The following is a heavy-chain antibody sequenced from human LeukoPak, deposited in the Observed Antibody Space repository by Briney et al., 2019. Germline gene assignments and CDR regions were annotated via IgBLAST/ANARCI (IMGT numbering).Heavy chain of an antibody. Sequence: PSETLSLTCAVYGGSFSGYYWSWIRQPPGKGLEWIGEINHSGSTNYNPSLKSRVTISVDTSKNQFSLKLSSVTAADTAVYYCARGSSSWYSDNWFDPWGQGTLVTVSS. D-gene: IGHD6-13*01. J-gene: IGHJ5*02. CDR3: ARGSSSWYSDNWFDP. CDR2: INHSGST. V-gene: IGHV4-34*01. CDR1: GGSFSGYY.